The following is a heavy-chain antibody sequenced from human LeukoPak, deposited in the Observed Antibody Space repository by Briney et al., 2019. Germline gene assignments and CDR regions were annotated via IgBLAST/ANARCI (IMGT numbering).Heavy chain of an antibody. Sequence: PGGSLRLSCAASGFIVSDNYLSWVRQAPGKGLEWVSVLYSGGTTYYADSVKGRFTTSRDNSKNTLYLQMNSLRAEDTAVYYCARDFQIGSSSWGFFHYWGQGTLVTVSS. D-gene: IGHD6-6*01. CDR3: ARDFQIGSSSWGFFHY. CDR1: GFIVSDNY. V-gene: IGHV3-66*01. J-gene: IGHJ4*02. CDR2: LYSGGTT.